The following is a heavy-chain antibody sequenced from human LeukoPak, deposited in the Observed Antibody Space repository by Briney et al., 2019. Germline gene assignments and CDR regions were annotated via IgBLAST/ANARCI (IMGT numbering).Heavy chain of an antibody. V-gene: IGHV3-7*01. Sequence: GGSLTLSCTVSGFTFSSYWMTWVRQVPGKGLQWVANINQDGREKYYMDSMKGRLNISRDNTENSVFLQLTSLRPEDTGVYFCAKGRDYGDFWGQGTLVAVSS. CDR2: INQDGREK. CDR1: GFTFSSYW. CDR3: AKGRDYGDF. J-gene: IGHJ4*02.